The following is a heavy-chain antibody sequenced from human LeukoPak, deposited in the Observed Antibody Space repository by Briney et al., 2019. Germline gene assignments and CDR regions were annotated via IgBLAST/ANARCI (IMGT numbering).Heavy chain of an antibody. D-gene: IGHD3-9*01. V-gene: IGHV4-30-4*01. CDR2: IYYSGST. CDR3: ARGDIFLPGFDN. CDR1: GGSISSGDYY. Sequence: PSETLSLTCTVSGGSISSGDYYWSWIRQPPGKGLEWIGYIYYSGSTYYNPSLKSRVTISVDTSKNQFSLKLSSVTAADTAVYYCARGDIFLPGFDNWGQGTLVTVSS. J-gene: IGHJ4*02.